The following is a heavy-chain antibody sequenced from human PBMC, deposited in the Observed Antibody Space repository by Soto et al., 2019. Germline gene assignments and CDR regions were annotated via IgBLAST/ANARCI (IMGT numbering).Heavy chain of an antibody. V-gene: IGHV4-39*07. CDR3: ANDYGEKGRYYYGMDV. J-gene: IGHJ6*02. Sequence: SETLSLTCTVSGGSISGGGSYWSWIRQRPGKGLEWIGYMYYSGSFYYHPSLKSRVMISSDTSKNQFSLNLSSVTAADTAVYYCANDYGEKGRYYYGMDVWGQGTTVTVSS. CDR2: MYYSGSF. D-gene: IGHD4-17*01. CDR1: GGSISGGGSY.